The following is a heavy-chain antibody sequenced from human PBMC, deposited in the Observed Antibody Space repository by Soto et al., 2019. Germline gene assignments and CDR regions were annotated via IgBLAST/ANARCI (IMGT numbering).Heavy chain of an antibody. CDR1: GFTFSNAW. CDR3: TTGIYDFWSAWRFWGDY. CDR2: IKSKTDGGTT. D-gene: IGHD3-3*01. Sequence: EVQLVESGGGLVKPGGSLRLSCAASGFTFSNAWMSWVRQAPGKGLEWVGRIKSKTDGGTTDYAAPVKGRFTISRDDSKNTLYLQMNSLKTEDTAVYYCTTGIYDFWSAWRFWGDYWGQGTLVTVSS. V-gene: IGHV3-15*01. J-gene: IGHJ4*02.